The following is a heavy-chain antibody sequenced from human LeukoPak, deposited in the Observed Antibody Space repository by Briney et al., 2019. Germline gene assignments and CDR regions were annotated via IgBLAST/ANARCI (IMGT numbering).Heavy chain of an antibody. CDR2: IKQDGSEK. CDR1: GFTFSSYL. D-gene: IGHD6-13*01. J-gene: IGHJ4*02. Sequence: AGPLRLSCAASGFTFSSYLMSWVRQAPGKGLEWVANIKQDGSEKYYVDSVKGRFTISRDNAKNSLYLQMNSLRAEDTAVYYCARSRWYRAVNYFDYWGQGTLVTVSS. V-gene: IGHV3-7*01. CDR3: ARSRWYRAVNYFDY.